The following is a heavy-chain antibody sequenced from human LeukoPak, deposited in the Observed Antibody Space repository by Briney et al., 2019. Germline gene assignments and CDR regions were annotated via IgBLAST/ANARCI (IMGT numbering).Heavy chain of an antibody. J-gene: IGHJ3*01. V-gene: IGHV3-30*02. CDR2: IRFDGSNK. D-gene: IGHD1-26*01. CDR3: AKDHSYGELHDALNL. Sequence: GGSLRLSCAASGFTVSNYDIHWVRQAPGKGLEWLAFIRFDGSNKYYAESVKGRFTISRGNSENTLYLQMNSLRLEDTAVYYCAKDHSYGELHDALNLWGQGTMVTVSS. CDR1: GFTVSNYD.